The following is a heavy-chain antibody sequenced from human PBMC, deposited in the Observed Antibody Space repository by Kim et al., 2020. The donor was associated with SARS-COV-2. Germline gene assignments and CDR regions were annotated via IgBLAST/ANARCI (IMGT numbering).Heavy chain of an antibody. CDR3: AKDLTWSTSCYGWEPACGKLDY. Sequence: GGSLRLSCAASGFTFSSYAMSWVRQAPGKGLEWVSAISGSGGSTYYADSVKGRFTISRDNSKNTLYLQMNSLRAEDTAVYYCAKDLTWSTSCYGWEPACGKLDYWGQGTLVTVSS. CDR2: ISGSGGST. D-gene: IGHD2-2*01. CDR1: GFTFSSYA. V-gene: IGHV3-23*01. J-gene: IGHJ4*02.